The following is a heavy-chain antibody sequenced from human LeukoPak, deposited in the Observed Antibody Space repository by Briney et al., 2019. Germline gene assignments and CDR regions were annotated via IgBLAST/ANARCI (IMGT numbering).Heavy chain of an antibody. J-gene: IGHJ4*02. V-gene: IGHV3-7*01. Sequence: QPGGSLRLSCAASGFTFSSYWMSWVRQAPGKGLEWVANIKQDGSEKYYVDSVKGRFTISRDNAKNSLYLQMNSLRAEDTAVYYCARDAGIAVAESVDYWGQGTLVTVSS. CDR3: ARDAGIAVAESVDY. CDR1: GFTFSSYW. D-gene: IGHD6-19*01. CDR2: IKQDGSEK.